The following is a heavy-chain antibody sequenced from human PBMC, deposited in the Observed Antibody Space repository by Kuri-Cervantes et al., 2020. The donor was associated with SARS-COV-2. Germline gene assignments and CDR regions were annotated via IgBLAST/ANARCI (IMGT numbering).Heavy chain of an antibody. CDR1: GFSFGDYS. J-gene: IGHJ3*02. CDR3: ARDELLWFGELFGAFDI. CDR2: ISSSSSTI. V-gene: IGHV3-48*01. Sequence: GESLKISCAASGFSFGDYSMSWVRQAPGKGLEWVSYISSSSSTIYYADSVKGRFTISRDNAKNSLYLQMNSLRAEDTAVYYCARDELLWFGELFGAFDIWGQGTMVTVSS. D-gene: IGHD3-10*01.